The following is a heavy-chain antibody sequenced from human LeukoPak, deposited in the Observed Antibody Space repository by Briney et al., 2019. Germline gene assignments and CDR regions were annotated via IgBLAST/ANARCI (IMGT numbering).Heavy chain of an antibody. CDR1: GGSISSGDYY. Sequence: SQTLSLTCTVSGGSISSGDYYWRWVRQPPGTGLEWIGYIYYSWSTYYNPSLKSRVTISVDTSKNQFSLKLSSVTAADTAVYYCAREVPPDVWGKGTRVTVSS. CDR2: IYYSWST. D-gene: IGHD2-2*01. CDR3: AREVPPDV. V-gene: IGHV4-30-4*08. J-gene: IGHJ6*04.